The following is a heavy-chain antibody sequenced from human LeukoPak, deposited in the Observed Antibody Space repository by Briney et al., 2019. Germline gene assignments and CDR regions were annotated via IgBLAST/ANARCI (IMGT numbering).Heavy chain of an antibody. Sequence: ASVKVSCTASGYTFTSYYMHWVRQAPGQGLEWMGIINPSGGSTSYAQKFQGRVTMTRDTSTSTVYMELSSLRSEDTAVYYCARGRGTETELYYFDYWGQGTLVTVSS. D-gene: IGHD1-1*01. J-gene: IGHJ4*02. CDR1: GYTFTSYY. CDR3: ARGRGTETELYYFDY. V-gene: IGHV1-46*01. CDR2: INPSGGST.